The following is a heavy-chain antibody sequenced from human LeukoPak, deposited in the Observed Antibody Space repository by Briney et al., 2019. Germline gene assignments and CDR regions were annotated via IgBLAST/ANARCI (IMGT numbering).Heavy chain of an antibody. Sequence: SVKVSCKASGGTFSSYAISWVRQAPGQGLEWMGGIIPIFGTANYAQKFQGRVTITTDESTSTAYMELSSLRSEDTAVYCCARSKRDPYAFDIWGQGTMVTVSS. CDR3: ARSKRDPYAFDI. CDR1: GGTFSSYA. J-gene: IGHJ3*02. V-gene: IGHV1-69*05. D-gene: IGHD4-11*01. CDR2: IIPIFGTA.